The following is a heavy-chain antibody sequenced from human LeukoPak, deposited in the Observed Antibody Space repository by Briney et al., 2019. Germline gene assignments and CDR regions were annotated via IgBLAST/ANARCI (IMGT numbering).Heavy chain of an antibody. J-gene: IGHJ4*02. Sequence: GGSLRLSCAASGFTFSSYWMHWVRQAPGKGLVWASRINSDGSSTSYADSVRGRFTISRDNAKNTLYLQMNSLRAEDTAVYYCARDRVLRYSLWGQGTLVTVSS. CDR1: GFTFSSYW. CDR2: INSDGSST. D-gene: IGHD3-9*01. CDR3: ARDRVLRYSL. V-gene: IGHV3-74*01.